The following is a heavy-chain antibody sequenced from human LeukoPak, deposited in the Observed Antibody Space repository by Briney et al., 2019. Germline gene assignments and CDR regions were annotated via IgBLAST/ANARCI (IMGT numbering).Heavy chain of an antibody. CDR3: AQRGYCSGGACYSGAAPHFDY. CDR1: GFTFSNYA. J-gene: IGHJ4*02. V-gene: IGHV3-23*01. CDR2: ICGTVDNT. Sequence: GGSLRLSCAASGFTFSNYAMSWVRQAPGKGLEWVSAICGTVDNTYCADSVKGRFTISRDNSQTTIKLQMNSLSTEDTAVYYCAQRGYCSGGACYSGAAPHFDYWGQGTLVTVSS. D-gene: IGHD2-15*01.